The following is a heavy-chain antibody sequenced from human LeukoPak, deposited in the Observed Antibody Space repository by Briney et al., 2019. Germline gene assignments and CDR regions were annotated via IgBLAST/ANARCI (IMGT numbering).Heavy chain of an antibody. Sequence: GASVKVSCKASGYTLTGYYMHWVRQAPGQGLEWMGWINPNSGDANYAQRFQGRVTMTRDTSISTAYMELSRLTSDDTAVYYCARPTLQTLGAWGQGTLVTVSS. CDR1: GYTLTGYY. CDR2: INPNSGDA. CDR3: ARPTLQTLGA. V-gene: IGHV1-2*02. D-gene: IGHD3-10*01. J-gene: IGHJ5*02.